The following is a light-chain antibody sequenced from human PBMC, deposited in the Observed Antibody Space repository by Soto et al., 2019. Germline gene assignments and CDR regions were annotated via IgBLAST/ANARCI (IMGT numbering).Light chain of an antibody. CDR3: HQYNRSPWT. CDR1: QTISSW. CDR2: EAS. J-gene: IGKJ1*01. Sequence: DIQMTQSPSTLSGSVGDRVTSTCRARQTISSWLAWYQQKPGKAPKLLIYEASSLQSGVPSRFSGSRSGTEFTLSISDLQPEDFATYYCHQYNRSPWTFGQGTTVDIK. V-gene: IGKV1-5*03.